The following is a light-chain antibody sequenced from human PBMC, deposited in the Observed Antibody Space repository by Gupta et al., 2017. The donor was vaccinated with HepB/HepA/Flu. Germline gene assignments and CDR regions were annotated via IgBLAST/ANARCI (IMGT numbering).Light chain of an antibody. CDR2: DAS. CDR1: QSVSSY. V-gene: IGKV3-11*01. J-gene: IGKJ2*04. Sequence: EIVLTQSPATLSLSPGERATLSCRASQSVSSYLAWYQQKPGQAPRRLIYDASNRATGIPARFSGSGDGTDFTLTISSREPKDFAVYYCQQRSYGAGICSFGPGTKMEIK. CDR3: QQRSYGAGICS.